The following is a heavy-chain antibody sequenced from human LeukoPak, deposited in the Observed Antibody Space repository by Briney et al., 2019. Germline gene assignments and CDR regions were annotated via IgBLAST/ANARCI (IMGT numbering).Heavy chain of an antibody. CDR3: ARYYSSGWSYYFDY. D-gene: IGHD6-19*01. CDR1: GFSISSDYY. J-gene: IGHJ4*02. Sequence: SETLSLTCTVSGFSISSDYYWGWIRQPPGKGLEWLGSVSHSGITYYNSSLNSRVSISVDTSKNHFSLTVNSVTAADTAVYYSARYYSSGWSYYFDYWGQGTLVTVSS. V-gene: IGHV4-38-2*02. CDR2: VSHSGIT.